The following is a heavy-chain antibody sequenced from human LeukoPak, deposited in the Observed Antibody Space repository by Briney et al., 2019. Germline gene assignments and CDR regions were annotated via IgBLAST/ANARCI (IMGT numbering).Heavy chain of an antibody. D-gene: IGHD2-2*01. CDR3: AKAGYCSSTSCAFDY. CDR2: ISTSGRTI. J-gene: IGHJ4*02. CDR1: GFIFNSYE. Sequence: GGSLRLSCAASGFIFNSYEMNWVRQAPGMGLEWVSYISTSGRTIHYADSVKGRFTISRDNARNSLYLQMNSLRAEDTALYYCAKAGYCSSTSCAFDYWGQGTLVTVSS. V-gene: IGHV3-48*03.